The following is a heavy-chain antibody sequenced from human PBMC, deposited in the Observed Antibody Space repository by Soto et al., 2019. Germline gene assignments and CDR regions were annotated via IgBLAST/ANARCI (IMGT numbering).Heavy chain of an antibody. Sequence: SETLSLTCAVSGGSISSGGYSWSWIRQPPGKGLEWIGYIYHSGSTYYNPSLKSRVTISVDRSKNQFSLKLSSVTAEDTAVYYCAKDYGILLWGQGTLVTVSS. J-gene: IGHJ4*02. D-gene: IGHD3-10*01. CDR3: AKDYGILL. CDR2: IYHSGST. CDR1: GGSISSGGYS. V-gene: IGHV4-30-2*01.